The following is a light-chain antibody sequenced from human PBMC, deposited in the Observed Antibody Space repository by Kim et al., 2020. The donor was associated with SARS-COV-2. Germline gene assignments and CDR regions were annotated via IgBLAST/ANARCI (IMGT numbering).Light chain of an antibody. V-gene: IGKV2-30*01. Sequence: ASVSCKSSQSRLRMHGNCYLSWFQMRPGQSPRRLIYKVSKRESGVPDRCSGSGSGTDFTLKISRVEAEDVGIYYCMQTTHWPPWTFGQGTKVDIK. CDR1: QSRLRMHGNCY. CDR2: KVS. J-gene: IGKJ1*01. CDR3: MQTTHWPPWT.